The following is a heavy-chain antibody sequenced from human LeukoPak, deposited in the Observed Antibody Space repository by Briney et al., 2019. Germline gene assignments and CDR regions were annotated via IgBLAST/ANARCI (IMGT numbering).Heavy chain of an antibody. CDR2: ISYDGSNK. V-gene: IGHV3-30*03. D-gene: IGHD6-13*01. Sequence: GRSLRLSCAASGFTFSSYGMHWVRQAPGKGLEWVAVISYDGSNKYYADSVKGRFTISRDNSENTLYLQMNSLRAEDTAVYYCASDVDEQQLKYWGQGTLVTVSS. J-gene: IGHJ4*02. CDR1: GFTFSSYG. CDR3: ASDVDEQQLKY.